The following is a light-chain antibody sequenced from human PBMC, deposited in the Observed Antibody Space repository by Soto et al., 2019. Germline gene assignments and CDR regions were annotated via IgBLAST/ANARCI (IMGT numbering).Light chain of an antibody. CDR2: GAS. J-gene: IGKJ1*01. CDR3: QQYNNWPPWT. V-gene: IGKV3-15*01. Sequence: EIVMTQSPATLSVSPGERATLSCRASQSVSSNLAWYQQKPGQAPRLLIYGASTRATGVPARFSGSVSGTEFTLTISSLQSEDFVVYYCQQYNNWPPWTFGQGTKVEI. CDR1: QSVSSN.